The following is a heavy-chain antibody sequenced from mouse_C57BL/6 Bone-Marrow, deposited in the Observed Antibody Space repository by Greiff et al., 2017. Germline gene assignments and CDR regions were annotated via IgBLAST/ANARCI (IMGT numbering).Heavy chain of an antibody. D-gene: IGHD1-1*01. CDR2: ISSGGSYT. CDR1: GFTFSSYG. J-gene: IGHJ2*01. CDR3: ARHYYSYY. V-gene: IGHV5-6*01. Sequence: EVKLVESGGDLVKPGGSLKLPCAASGFTFSSYGMSWVRQTPDKRLEWVATISSGGSYTYYPDSVKGRFTISRDNAKNTLYLQMSSLKSEDTAMYYCARHYYSYYWGQGTTLTVSS.